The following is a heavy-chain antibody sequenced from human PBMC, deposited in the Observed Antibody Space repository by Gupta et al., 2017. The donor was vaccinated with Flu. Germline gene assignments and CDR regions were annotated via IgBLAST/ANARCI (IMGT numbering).Heavy chain of an antibody. V-gene: IGHV3-48*03. Sequence: EVQLVESGGGSVQPGGSLRLSCVASGFTLSSHEMIWVRQAPGRRLEWVSFISPSATIYYGDPVSGRFTISRDNAKNSLYLQMSGLRDEDTAVYYCARGHWDNWGQGTLVTVSS. CDR1: GFTLSSHE. CDR3: ARGHWDN. J-gene: IGHJ4*02. CDR2: ISPSATI.